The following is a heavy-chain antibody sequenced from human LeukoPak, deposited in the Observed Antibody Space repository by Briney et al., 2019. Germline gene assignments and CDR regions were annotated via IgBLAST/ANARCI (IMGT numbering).Heavy chain of an antibody. CDR2: ISTDKSNT. D-gene: IGHD1-26*01. V-gene: IGHV1-18*01. J-gene: IGHJ4*02. Sequence: GDSVKVSCKASGYTFSSFGISWVRQAPGQGLEWMGGISTDKSNTNHARKFQGRVTMTTDTSTSTAYMELRSLRSDDTAVYYCARRSGTYSDFDYWGQGTLVTVSS. CDR1: GYTFSSFG. CDR3: ARRSGTYSDFDY.